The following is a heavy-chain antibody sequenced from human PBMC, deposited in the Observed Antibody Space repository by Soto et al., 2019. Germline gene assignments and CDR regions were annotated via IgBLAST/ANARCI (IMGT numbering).Heavy chain of an antibody. CDR1: GYTLTELS. CDR2: FDPEDGET. Sequence: ASVKVSCKVSGYTLTELSMHWVRQAPGKGLEWMGGFDPEDGETIYAQKFQGRVTMTEDTSASTAYMELNSLTSEDTAVYYCARADYSSAFGLFDYWGQGTLVTVSS. CDR3: ARADYSSAFGLFDY. J-gene: IGHJ4*02. D-gene: IGHD6-6*01. V-gene: IGHV1-24*01.